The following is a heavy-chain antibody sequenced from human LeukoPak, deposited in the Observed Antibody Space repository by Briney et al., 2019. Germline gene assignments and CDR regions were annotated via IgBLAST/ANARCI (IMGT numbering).Heavy chain of an antibody. D-gene: IGHD6-13*01. CDR2: IYPGDSDT. J-gene: IGHJ4*02. V-gene: IGHV5-51*01. CDR3: ARQKDKGYSSSWLDY. Sequence: GESLKISCKGSGYSFTSYWIGWVRQMPGKGLEWMGIIYPGDSDTGYSPSFQGQVTISADKSISTAYLQWSSLKASDTAMYYCARQKDKGYSSSWLDYWGQGTLVTVSS. CDR1: GYSFTSYW.